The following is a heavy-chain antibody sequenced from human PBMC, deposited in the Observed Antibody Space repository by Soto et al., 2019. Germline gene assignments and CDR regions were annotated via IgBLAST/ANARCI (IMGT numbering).Heavy chain of an antibody. J-gene: IGHJ5*02. CDR2: ISYDGRNK. V-gene: IGHV3-30*04. D-gene: IGHD4-17*01. CDR1: GFSFSKYA. Sequence: QVLLVESGGGVVQPGRSLQLSCRASGFSFSKYAMHWVRQAPGKGLEWVAVISYDGRNKDDADSVKGRFTISRDNSKSTLFLQMNSLGPADTAIYYCARETHRGDYGPLDLWGQGTLVTVS. CDR3: ARETHRGDYGPLDL.